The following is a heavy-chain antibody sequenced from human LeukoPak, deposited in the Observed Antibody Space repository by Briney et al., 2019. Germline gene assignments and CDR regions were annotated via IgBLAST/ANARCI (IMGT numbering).Heavy chain of an antibody. CDR1: GYTFTSYG. V-gene: IGHV1-18*01. CDR2: ISAYNGNT. Sequence: ASVTVSCKASGYTFTSYGISWVRQAPGQGLEWMGWISAYNGNTNYAQKLQGRVTMTTDTSTSTAYMELRSLRSDDTAVYYCASVTSRMGSGTYYFDPWGQGTLVTVSS. J-gene: IGHJ5*02. CDR3: ASVTSRMGSGTYYFDP. D-gene: IGHD3-10*01.